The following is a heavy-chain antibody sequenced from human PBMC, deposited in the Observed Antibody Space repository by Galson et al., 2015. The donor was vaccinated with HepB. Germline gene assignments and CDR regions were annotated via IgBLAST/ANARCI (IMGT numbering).Heavy chain of an antibody. J-gene: IGHJ4*02. D-gene: IGHD3-3*01. CDR1: GFTFSDYY. CDR3: ARGESFTIFPKAVDY. CDR2: ISSSSSYT. V-gene: IGHV3-11*06. Sequence: SLRLSCAASGFTFSDYYMSWIRQAPGKGLEWVSYISSSSSYTNYADSVKGRFTISRDNAKNSLYLQMNSLRAEDTAVYYCARGESFTIFPKAVDYWGQGTLVTASS.